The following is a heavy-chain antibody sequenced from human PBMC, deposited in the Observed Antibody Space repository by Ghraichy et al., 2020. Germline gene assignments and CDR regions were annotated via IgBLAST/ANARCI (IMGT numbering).Heavy chain of an antibody. Sequence: GGSLRLSCIASGFTFRAYGMNWVRQTPGKGLEWVSYISETTTIYYADSVKGRFTISRDNAKNSLYLQMNSLRDEDTAVYYCARGGGDGDTSGDHWGQGTLVTVSS. J-gene: IGHJ4*02. CDR1: GFTFRAYG. CDR3: ARGGGDGDTSGDH. D-gene: IGHD3-22*01. CDR2: ISETTTI. V-gene: IGHV3-48*02.